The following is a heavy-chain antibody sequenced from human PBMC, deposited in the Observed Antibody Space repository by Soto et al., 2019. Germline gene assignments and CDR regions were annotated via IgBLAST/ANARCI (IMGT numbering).Heavy chain of an antibody. CDR2: ISYDGSNK. CDR3: ARGGYSYGYLREPRLYFDY. V-gene: IGHV3-30-3*01. Sequence: GGSLRLSCAASGFTFSSYAMHWVRQAPGKGLEWVAVISYDGSNKYYADSVKGRFTISRDNSKNTLYLQMNSLRAEDTAVYYCARGGYSYGYLREPRLYFDYWGQGTLVTVSS. CDR1: GFTFSSYA. J-gene: IGHJ4*02. D-gene: IGHD5-18*01.